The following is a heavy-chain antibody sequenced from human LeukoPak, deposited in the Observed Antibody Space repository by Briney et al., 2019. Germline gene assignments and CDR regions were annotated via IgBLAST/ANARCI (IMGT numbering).Heavy chain of an antibody. V-gene: IGHV3-7*01. Sequence: GGSLRLSCAASGFTFSNYWMSWVRQAPGNGPEWVANIKEDESEKNYVDSVKGRFTISRDNAKNSLYLQMNSLRAEDTAVYYCARALSGSTNYYYYYYMDVWGKGTTVTISS. CDR3: ARALSGSTNYYYYYYMDV. CDR1: GFTFSNYW. J-gene: IGHJ6*03. CDR2: IKEDESEK. D-gene: IGHD1-26*01.